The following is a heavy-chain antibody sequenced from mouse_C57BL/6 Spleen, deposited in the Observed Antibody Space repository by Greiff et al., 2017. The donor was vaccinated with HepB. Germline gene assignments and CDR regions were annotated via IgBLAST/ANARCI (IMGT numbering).Heavy chain of an antibody. CDR2: ISYDGSN. J-gene: IGHJ1*03. V-gene: IGHV3-6*01. D-gene: IGHD1-1*01. CDR3: ARKLLEGYFDV. CDR1: GYSITSGYY. Sequence: EVKLVESGPGLVKPSQSLSLTCSVTGYSITSGYYWNWIRQFPGNKLEWMGYISYDGSNNYNPSLKNRISITRDTSKNQFFLKLNSVTTEDTATYYCARKLLEGYFDVWGTGTTVTVSS.